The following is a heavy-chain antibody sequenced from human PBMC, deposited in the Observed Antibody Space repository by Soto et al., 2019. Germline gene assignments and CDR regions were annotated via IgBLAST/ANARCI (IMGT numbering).Heavy chain of an antibody. D-gene: IGHD6-13*01. V-gene: IGHV4-34*01. CDR1: GGSFSGYY. CDR2: INHSGST. CDR3: ARRRIAAAGRGYYYYYYMDV. J-gene: IGHJ6*03. Sequence: SETLSLTCAVYGGSFSGYYWSWIRQPPGKGLEWIGEINHSGSTNYNPSLKSRVTISVVTSKNQFSLKLSSVTAADTAVYYCARRRIAAAGRGYYYYYYMDVWGKGTTVTVSS.